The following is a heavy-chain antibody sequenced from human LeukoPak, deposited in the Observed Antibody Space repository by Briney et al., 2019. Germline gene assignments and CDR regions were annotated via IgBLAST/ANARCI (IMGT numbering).Heavy chain of an antibody. J-gene: IGHJ4*02. Sequence: GASVKVSCKASGYTFTSYAMNWVRQAPGQGLEWMGWINTNTGNPTYAQGFTGRFVFSLDTSVSTAYLQISSLKAEDTAVYYCARVFQTTVTTSLPDYWGQGTLVTVSS. CDR3: ARVFQTTVTTSLPDY. D-gene: IGHD4-17*01. V-gene: IGHV7-4-1*02. CDR1: GYTFTSYA. CDR2: INTNTGNP.